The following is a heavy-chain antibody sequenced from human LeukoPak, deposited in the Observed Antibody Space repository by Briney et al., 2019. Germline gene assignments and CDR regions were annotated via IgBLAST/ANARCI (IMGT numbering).Heavy chain of an antibody. D-gene: IGHD1-1*01. CDR3: ARDNWYLDY. V-gene: IGHV3-74*01. CDR2: MNTDGSSI. CDR1: GFTFSKNW. Sequence: GGSLRLSCAASGFTFSKNWMHWVRQVPGKGLVWVSRMNTDGSSIGYADSVRGRFTISRDNAKNTLYLQMSSLRAEDTAVYYCARDNWYLDYWGQGTLVTVSS. J-gene: IGHJ4*02.